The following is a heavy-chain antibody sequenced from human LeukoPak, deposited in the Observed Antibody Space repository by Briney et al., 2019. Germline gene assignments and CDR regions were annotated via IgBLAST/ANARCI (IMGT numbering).Heavy chain of an antibody. CDR2: ISSGSSNI. CDR1: GFIFSIYA. D-gene: IGHD2-2*01. J-gene: IGHJ6*03. CDR3: ARSAAAIIFYYYYYMDV. V-gene: IGHV3-48*01. Sequence: PGGSLRLSCAASGFIFSIYAMSWVRQAPGKGLEWVSYISSGSSNIYYADSVKGRFTISKDNAKNSLYLQMNSLRAEDTAVYYCARSAAAIIFYYYYYMDVWGKGTTVTVSS.